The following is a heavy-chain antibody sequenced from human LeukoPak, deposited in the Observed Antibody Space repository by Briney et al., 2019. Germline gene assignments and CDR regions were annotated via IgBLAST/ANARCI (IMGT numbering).Heavy chain of an antibody. CDR1: GFTVSSNY. J-gene: IGHJ3*02. CDR2: IKGDGSAK. D-gene: IGHD5-18*01. V-gene: IGHV3-7*01. CDR3: ARDRGWIQHDI. Sequence: PGGSLRLSCAASGFTVSSNYMSWVRQAPGKGLEWVAFIKGDGSAKKYVDSVKGRFTISRDNAKNSLFLQMNSLRAEDTAVYYCARDRGWIQHDIWGQGTMVTVSS.